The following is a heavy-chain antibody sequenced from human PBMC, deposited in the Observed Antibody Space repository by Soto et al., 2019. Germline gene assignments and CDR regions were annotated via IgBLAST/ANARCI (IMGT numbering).Heavy chain of an antibody. CDR1: GGSISSYY. CDR3: EGRKGYCGSTSCSGGDY. V-gene: IGHV4-59*12. Sequence: SETLSLTCTVSGGSISSYYWSWIRQPPGKGLEWIGYIYYSGSTNYNPSLKSRVTISVDTSKNQFSLKLSSVTAADTAVYYCEGRKGYCGSTSCSGGDYWGQGTLVTVSS. J-gene: IGHJ4*02. CDR2: IYYSGST. D-gene: IGHD2-2*01.